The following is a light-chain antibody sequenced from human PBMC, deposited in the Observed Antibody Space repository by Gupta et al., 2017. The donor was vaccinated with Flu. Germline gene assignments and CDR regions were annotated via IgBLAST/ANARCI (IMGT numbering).Light chain of an antibody. J-gene: IGKJ4*01. CDR3: RQEYNHPPS. CDR1: QDISNY. V-gene: IGKV1-33*01. CDR2: DAS. Sequence: DIQMTQSPSSLSASVGDRVTITCQASQDISNYLNWYQQKPGKAPKLLIYDASNVETRVPSRMSRSSLSADYTLVIISRLPADNITSYCRQEYNHPPSFGRGTKVEIK.